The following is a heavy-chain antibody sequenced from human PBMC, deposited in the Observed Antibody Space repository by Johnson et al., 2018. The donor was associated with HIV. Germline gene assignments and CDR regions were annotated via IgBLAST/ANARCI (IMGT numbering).Heavy chain of an antibody. J-gene: IGHJ3*02. Sequence: QVQLVESGGGVVQPGRSLRLSCAASGFTFSYYGIHWVRQAPGKGLEWVAVISFDGSIKDYADSVKGRFTISRDNSKNTLYLQMNSLRAEDTAVYYCATGSPTVTTNAFDIWGQGTMVTVSS. D-gene: IGHD4-17*01. CDR1: GFTFSYYG. CDR3: ATGSPTVTTNAFDI. CDR2: ISFDGSIK. V-gene: IGHV3-30-3*01.